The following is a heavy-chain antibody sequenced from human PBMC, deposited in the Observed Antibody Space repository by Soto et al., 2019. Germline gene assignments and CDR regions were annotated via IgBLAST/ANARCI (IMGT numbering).Heavy chain of an antibody. CDR2: ISPNGDYT. D-gene: IGHD6-25*01. Sequence: AGGSLILSCAASGFTFSSYAMSWVRQAPGKGLEWVSAISPNGDYTYNTDSVKGRFTISRDNSKTTLYLQLNSLRADDTAVYYCAKGKDPTSATSIRPFDYWGQGTLVTVSS. CDR3: AKGKDPTSATSIRPFDY. V-gene: IGHV3-23*01. CDR1: GFTFSSYA. J-gene: IGHJ4*02.